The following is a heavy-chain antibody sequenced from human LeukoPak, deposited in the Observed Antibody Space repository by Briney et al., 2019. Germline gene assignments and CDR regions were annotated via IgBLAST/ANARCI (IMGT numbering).Heavy chain of an antibody. CDR1: GFTFSSYA. D-gene: IGHD3-9*01. V-gene: IGHV3-23*01. Sequence: GGSLRLSCAASGFTFSSYAMSWVRQAPGKGLEWVSAISGSGGSTYYADSVKGRFTISRDNSKNTLYLQMNSLRAEDTAVYYCAKDLPPLLRYFGWLLLNDAFDIWGQGTMVTVSS. CDR3: AKDLPPLLRYFGWLLLNDAFDI. CDR2: ISGSGGST. J-gene: IGHJ3*02.